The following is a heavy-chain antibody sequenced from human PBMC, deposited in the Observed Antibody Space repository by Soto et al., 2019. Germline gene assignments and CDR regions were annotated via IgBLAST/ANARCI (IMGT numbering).Heavy chain of an antibody. CDR2: ISSSSSYI. CDR1: GFTFSSYS. V-gene: IGHV3-21*01. Sequence: PGGSLRLSCAASGFTFSSYSMNWVRQAPGKGLEWVSSISSSSSYIYYADSVKGRFTISRDNAKNSLYLQMNSLRAEDTAVYYCARTRSVGGEDAFDIWGQGKMVTVSS. J-gene: IGHJ3*02. D-gene: IGHD3-16*01. CDR3: ARTRSVGGEDAFDI.